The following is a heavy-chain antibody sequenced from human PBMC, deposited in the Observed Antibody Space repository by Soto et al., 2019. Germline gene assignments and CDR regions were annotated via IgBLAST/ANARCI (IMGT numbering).Heavy chain of an antibody. Sequence: QGQLQESGPGLVKPSDTLSLTCAVSGYSISTNKWWGWIRQPPGKGLEWIGYIFYTGSTYYNPPLKRRVTLSLDTSKNQFSLNLSAVTAVDTAVYYCARHHCSGTSCYIDYWGQGTLVTVSS. D-gene: IGHD2-2*01. V-gene: IGHV4-28*01. J-gene: IGHJ4*02. CDR1: GYSISTNKW. CDR3: ARHHCSGTSCYIDY. CDR2: IFYTGST.